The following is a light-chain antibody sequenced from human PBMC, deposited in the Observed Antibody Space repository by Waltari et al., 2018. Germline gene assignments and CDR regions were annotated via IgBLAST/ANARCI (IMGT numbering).Light chain of an antibody. CDR2: KDN. V-gene: IGLV3-1*01. CDR1: NLGNKY. J-gene: IGLJ1*01. CDR3: LAWDSNTANV. Sequence: SSEWTQPPTVSVSPGQTANILCSGDNLGNKYACWYQQKPGQSPVLIIYKDNRRPSGIPARFSGSNSGNTATLTITGTQAVDEADYYCLAWDSNTANVFGTGTKVTVL.